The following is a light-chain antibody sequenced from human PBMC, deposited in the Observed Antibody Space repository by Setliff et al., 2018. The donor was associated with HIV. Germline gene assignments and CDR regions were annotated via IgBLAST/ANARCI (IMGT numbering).Light chain of an antibody. Sequence: QSVLTQPPSVSAAPGQKVTISCSGTSSNIANNFVSWYQQLPGTAPKLLIYDNNKRPSGIPDRFSGSKSGTSATLDITGLQTGDEADYHCGCWDSSLISVVFGGGTKVTVL. CDR2: DNN. CDR1: SSNIANNF. V-gene: IGLV1-51*01. CDR3: GCWDSSLISVV. J-gene: IGLJ3*02.